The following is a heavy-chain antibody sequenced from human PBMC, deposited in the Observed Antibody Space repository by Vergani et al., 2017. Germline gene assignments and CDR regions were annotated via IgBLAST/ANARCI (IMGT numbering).Heavy chain of an antibody. J-gene: IGHJ4*02. V-gene: IGHV4-61*02. CDR3: AISYSSGWYADDY. D-gene: IGHD6-19*01. Sequence: QVQLQESGPGLVKPSQTLSLTCTVSGGSISSGSYYWSWIRQPAGTGLEWLGRIYTSGSTHYNPSLKSRVTISVDTSKNQFPLKLSSVTAADTAVYYCAISYSSGWYADDYWGQGTLVTVSS. CDR1: GGSISSGSYY. CDR2: IYTSGST.